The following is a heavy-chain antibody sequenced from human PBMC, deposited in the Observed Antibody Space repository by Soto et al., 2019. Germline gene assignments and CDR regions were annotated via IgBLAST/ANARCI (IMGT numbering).Heavy chain of an antibody. Sequence: EVQLLESGGGLVQPGGSLRLSCAASGFTFSSYAMSWVRQAPGKGLEWVSAISGSGGSTYYADSVKGRFTISRDNSKNTLYLQMNSLRAEDTAVYYCAKDFGYDSSGYYPPGDYYYGMDVWGQGTTVTVSS. D-gene: IGHD3-22*01. CDR3: AKDFGYDSSGYYPPGDYYYGMDV. V-gene: IGHV3-23*01. CDR2: ISGSGGST. CDR1: GFTFSSYA. J-gene: IGHJ6*02.